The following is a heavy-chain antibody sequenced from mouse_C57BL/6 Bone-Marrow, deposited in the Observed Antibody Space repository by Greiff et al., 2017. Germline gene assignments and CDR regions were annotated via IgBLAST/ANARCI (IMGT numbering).Heavy chain of an antibody. CDR2: IYPGSGST. D-gene: IGHD2-1*01. CDR3: ASRVRAWFAY. V-gene: IGHV1-55*01. J-gene: IGHJ3*01. Sequence: QVQLQQPGAELVKPGASVKLSCKASGYTFTSYWITWVKQRPGQGLEWIGDIYPGSGSTNYNEKFKSKATLTVDTSSSTACMQLSSLTSEDSAVWYCASRVRAWFAYWGQGTLVTVSA. CDR1: GYTFTSYW.